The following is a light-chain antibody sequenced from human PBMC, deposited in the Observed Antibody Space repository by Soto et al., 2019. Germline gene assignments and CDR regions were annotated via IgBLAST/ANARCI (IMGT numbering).Light chain of an antibody. CDR1: SSDVGGYNY. Sequence: QSALTQPPSASGSPGQSVTISCTGTSSDVGGYNYVSWYQQHPGKAPKLMIYEVSKRPSGVPDRFSGSTSGNTASLTVSGLQAEDEADYSCSSSAGSDHVVFGGGTKLPVL. V-gene: IGLV2-8*01. CDR2: EVS. J-gene: IGLJ2*01. CDR3: SSSAGSDHVV.